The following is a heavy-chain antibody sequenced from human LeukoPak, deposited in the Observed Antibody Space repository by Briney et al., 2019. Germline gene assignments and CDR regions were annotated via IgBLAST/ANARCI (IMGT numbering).Heavy chain of an antibody. Sequence: PGGSLRLSCAASGFTFSSNWMSWVRQAPGKGLEWVANMNQDGSETHYVNSVKGRFTISRDNAKKSLYLQMNSLRAEDTAVYYCAKREEGLQFSYWGQGTLVTVSS. CDR3: AKREEGLQFSY. V-gene: IGHV3-7*01. D-gene: IGHD5-24*01. CDR1: GFTFSSNW. CDR2: MNQDGSET. J-gene: IGHJ4*02.